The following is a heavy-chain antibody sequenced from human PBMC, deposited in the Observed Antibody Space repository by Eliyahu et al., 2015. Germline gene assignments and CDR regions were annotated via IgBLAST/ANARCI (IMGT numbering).Heavy chain of an antibody. D-gene: IGHD4-17*01. V-gene: IGHV4-31*03. Sequence: QVQLRESGPGLVKASQTLSLTCTVSGGSISSSGYYWSWIRQHPGKGLEWIGHIYYSGSAYYNPSLKSRIIMSVDTPKNQFSLKLSSVTAADTAVYYCARSFYGDYKPLNYWGQGTLVTVSS. CDR3: ARSFYGDYKPLNY. J-gene: IGHJ4*02. CDR2: IYYSGSA. CDR1: GGSISSSGYY.